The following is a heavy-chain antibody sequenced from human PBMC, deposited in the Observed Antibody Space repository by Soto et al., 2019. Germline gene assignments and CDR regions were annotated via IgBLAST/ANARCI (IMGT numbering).Heavy chain of an antibody. CDR1: GGSISSGDYY. CDR2: IYYSGST. CDR3: ARVLNYYDSSGYYELYDY. Sequence: SETLSLTCTVSGGSISSGDYYWSWIRQPPGKGLEWIGYIYYSGSTYYNPSLKSRVTISVDTSKNQFSLKLSSVTAADTAVYYCARVLNYYDSSGYYELYDYWGQGTLVTVSS. D-gene: IGHD3-22*01. V-gene: IGHV4-30-4*01. J-gene: IGHJ4*02.